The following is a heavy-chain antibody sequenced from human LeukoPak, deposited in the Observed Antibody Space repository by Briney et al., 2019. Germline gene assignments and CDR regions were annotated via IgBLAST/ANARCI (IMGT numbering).Heavy chain of an antibody. CDR1: GASISGSDYN. J-gene: IGHJ5*02. Sequence: SETLSLTCNVSGASISGSDYNWSWFRQPPGKGLEWIASIFYSGTIYNNPSLKSRTFISVDTSKNQFSLRLTSVTAADTAVYFCATLDNSFDHWGQGTLVTVSS. CDR3: ATLDNSFDH. CDR2: IFYSGTI. V-gene: IGHV4-30-4*01.